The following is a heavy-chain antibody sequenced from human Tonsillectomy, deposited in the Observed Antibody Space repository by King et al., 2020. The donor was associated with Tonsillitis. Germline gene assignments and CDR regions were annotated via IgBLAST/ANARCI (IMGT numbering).Heavy chain of an antibody. CDR3: ARLNGYSGGGFDY. V-gene: IGHV4-59*01. Sequence: QLQESGPGLVKPSETLSLTCTVSGGSISSYYWSWIRQPPGKGLEWIGYIYYSGSTNYNPSLKSRVTISVDTSKNQFSLTLSSVTAADTAVYYCARLNGYSGGGFDYWGQGTLVTVSS. CDR1: GGSISSYY. D-gene: IGHD6-19*01. J-gene: IGHJ4*02. CDR2: IYYSGST.